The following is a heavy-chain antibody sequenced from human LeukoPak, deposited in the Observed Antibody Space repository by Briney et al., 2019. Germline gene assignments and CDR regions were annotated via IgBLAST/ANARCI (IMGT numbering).Heavy chain of an antibody. CDR3: AKTIGGYCSSTSCYYFDY. Sequence: LTGGSLRLSCAASGFTFSSYGMHWVRQAPGKGLEWVAFIRYDGSNKYYADSVKGRFTISRDNSKNTLYLQMNSLRAEDTAVYYCAKTIGGYCSSTSCYYFDYWGQGTLVTVSS. CDR1: GFTFSSYG. D-gene: IGHD2-2*01. J-gene: IGHJ4*02. V-gene: IGHV3-30*02. CDR2: IRYDGSNK.